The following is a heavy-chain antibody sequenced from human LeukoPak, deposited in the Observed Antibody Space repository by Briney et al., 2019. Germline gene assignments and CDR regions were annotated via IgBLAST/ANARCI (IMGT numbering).Heavy chain of an antibody. CDR2: FDPEDGET. CDR1: GYTLTELS. Sequence: ASVKVSCKVSGYTLTELSMHWVRQAPGKGLEWMGGFDPEDGETIYAQKFQGRVTMTEDTSTDTAYMELSSLRSEDTAVYYCATEATYPGAFDIWGQGTMVTVSS. V-gene: IGHV1-24*01. J-gene: IGHJ3*02. CDR3: ATEATYPGAFDI.